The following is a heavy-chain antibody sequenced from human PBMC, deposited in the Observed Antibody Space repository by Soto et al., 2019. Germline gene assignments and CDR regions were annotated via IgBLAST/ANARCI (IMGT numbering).Heavy chain of an antibody. CDR2: INAGNGNT. J-gene: IGHJ6*02. D-gene: IGHD1-26*01. Sequence: GGPVKVSCKASGYTFTGYAMHWVRQAPGQRLEWMGWINAGNGNTKYSQKFQGRVTITRDTSASTAYMELSSLRSEDTAVYYCAADQEGSYLHYYGMDVWGQGTTVTVSS. CDR3: AADQEGSYLHYYGMDV. CDR1: GYTFTGYA. V-gene: IGHV1-3*01.